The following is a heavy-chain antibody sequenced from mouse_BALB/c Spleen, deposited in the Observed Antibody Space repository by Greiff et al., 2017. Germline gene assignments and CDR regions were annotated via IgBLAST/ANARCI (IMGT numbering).Heavy chain of an antibody. CDR3: GRKRYGDDAMDY. V-gene: IGHV1-7*01. CDR2: INPSTGYT. Sequence: QVQLQQSGAELVKPGASVKMSCKASGYTFTSYWMHWVKQRPGQGLEWIGYINPSTGYTKYNQKFKDKATLTADKSSSTVYMQLSSLTSEDSAVYYRGRKRYGDDAMDYWGQGTSVTVSS. CDR1: GYTFTSYW. D-gene: IGHD2-13*01. J-gene: IGHJ4*01.